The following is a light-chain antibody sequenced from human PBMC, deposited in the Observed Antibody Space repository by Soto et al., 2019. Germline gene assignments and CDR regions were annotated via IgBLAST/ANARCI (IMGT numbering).Light chain of an antibody. CDR1: SGHSNYA. Sequence: QPVLTQLPSASASLGASVKLTCTLGSGHSNYAIAWHQQQPEKGPRYLMKLNNDGSHSKGDGIPDRFSGSSSGAERYLTISSLQSEDESDYYCQTWDTGISVVFGGGTKLTVL. CDR2: LNNDGSH. J-gene: IGLJ2*01. CDR3: QTWDTGISVV. V-gene: IGLV4-69*01.